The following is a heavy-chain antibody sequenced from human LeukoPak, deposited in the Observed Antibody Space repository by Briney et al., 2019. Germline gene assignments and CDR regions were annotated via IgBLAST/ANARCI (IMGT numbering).Heavy chain of an antibody. Sequence: TGGSLRLSCAASGFTFSSYAMSRVRQAPGKGLEWVSAISGSGGSTYYADSVKGRFTISRDNSKNTLYLQMNSLRVEDTAVYYCARDLVYGSGSYYPPGGQGTLVTVSS. CDR2: ISGSGGST. CDR3: ARDLVYGSGSYYPP. D-gene: IGHD3-10*01. CDR1: GFTFSSYA. V-gene: IGHV3-23*01. J-gene: IGHJ5*02.